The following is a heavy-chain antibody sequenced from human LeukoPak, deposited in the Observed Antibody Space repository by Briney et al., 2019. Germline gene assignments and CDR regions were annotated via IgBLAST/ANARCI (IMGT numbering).Heavy chain of an antibody. V-gene: IGHV4-61*01. D-gene: IGHD3-9*01. CDR2: IYYSGST. Sequence: PSETLSLTCTVSGGSVSSGSYYWSWIRQPPGKGLEWIGYIYYSGSTNYNPSLKSRVTISVDTSKKQFSLNLSSVTAADTAVYYCARARYVNSFYAFDIWGQGTLVTVSS. J-gene: IGHJ3*02. CDR1: GGSVSSGSYY. CDR3: ARARYVNSFYAFDI.